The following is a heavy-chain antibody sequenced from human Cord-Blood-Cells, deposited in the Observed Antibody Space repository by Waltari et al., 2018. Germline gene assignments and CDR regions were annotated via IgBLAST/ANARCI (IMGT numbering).Heavy chain of an antibody. D-gene: IGHD3-3*01. CDR1: GGSISRHH. V-gene: IGHV4-59*11. Sequence: QVQLQESGPGLVKPPETLSLTCTVSGGSISRHHWSWIRQPPGKGLEWIGYIYYSGSTNYNPSLKSRVTISVDTSKNQFSLKLSSVTAADTAVYYCARDADFYAFDIWGQGTMVTVSS. J-gene: IGHJ3*02. CDR2: IYYSGST. CDR3: ARDADFYAFDI.